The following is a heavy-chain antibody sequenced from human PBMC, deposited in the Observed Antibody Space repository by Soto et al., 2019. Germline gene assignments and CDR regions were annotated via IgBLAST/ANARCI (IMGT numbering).Heavy chain of an antibody. D-gene: IGHD3-22*01. J-gene: IGHJ5*02. CDR3: ARQIVVVIGENWFDP. V-gene: IGHV4-39*01. CDR1: GGSISSSSYY. Sequence: PSETLSLTCTVSGGSISSSSYYWGWIRQPPGKGLEWIGSIYYSGSTYYNPSLKSRVTISVDTSKNQFSLKLSSVTAADTAVYYCARQIVVVIGENWFDPWGQGTLVTVSS. CDR2: IYYSGST.